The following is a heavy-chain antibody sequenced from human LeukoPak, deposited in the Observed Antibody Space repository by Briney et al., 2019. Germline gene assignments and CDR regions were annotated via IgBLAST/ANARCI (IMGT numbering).Heavy chain of an antibody. D-gene: IGHD2-2*01. CDR1: GYSISSGYY. J-gene: IGHJ5*02. CDR2: IYHSGST. V-gene: IGHV4-38-2*01. CDR3: ARGGYCSSTSCYGGNRFDP. Sequence: PSETLSLTCAVSGYSISSGYYWGWIRQPPGKGLEWIGSIYHSGSTYYNPSLKSRVTISVDTSENQFSLKLSSVTAADTAVYYCARGGYCSSTSCYGGNRFDPWGQGTLVTVSS.